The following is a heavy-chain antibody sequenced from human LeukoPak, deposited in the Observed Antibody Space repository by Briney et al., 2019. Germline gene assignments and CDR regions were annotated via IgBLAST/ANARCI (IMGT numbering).Heavy chain of an antibody. CDR2: ISGSGVTT. Sequence: PGGSLRLSCAASGFTFSSYAMCWVPQAPGEGLQWVLAISGSGVTTYYADSVKGRFTISRDNSKNTLYLQMNTLRAADTAVYYCGKVRSAGSHPYDCWGEGTLVSVSS. CDR1: GFTFSSYA. V-gene: IGHV3-23*01. J-gene: IGHJ4*02. D-gene: IGHD3-10*01. CDR3: GKVRSAGSHPYDC.